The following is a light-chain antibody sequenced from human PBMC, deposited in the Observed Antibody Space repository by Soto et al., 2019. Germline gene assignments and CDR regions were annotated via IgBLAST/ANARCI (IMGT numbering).Light chain of an antibody. CDR3: QQYNNGPPYT. J-gene: IGKJ2*01. Sequence: DILMTQSPGTLSVSPGESSALSCRASQSVTSNLAWYQQKPGQAPRLLIYGASTRATGIPARFSASGSGTEFTLTIRSLQSEDFAIYYCQQYNNGPPYTFGQGTKLEIK. CDR2: GAS. V-gene: IGKV3-15*01. CDR1: QSVTSN.